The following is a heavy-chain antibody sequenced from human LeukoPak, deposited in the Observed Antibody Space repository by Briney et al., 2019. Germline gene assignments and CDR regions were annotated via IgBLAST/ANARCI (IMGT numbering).Heavy chain of an antibody. CDR1: GGSFSGYY. V-gene: IGHV4-34*01. CDR2: INHSGST. J-gene: IGHJ4*02. CDR3: ARQTTFDY. D-gene: IGHD4-17*01. Sequence: PSETLSLTCAVYGGSFSGYYWSWIRQPPGKGLEWIGEINHSGSTNYNPSLKSRVTISVDTSKNQFSLKLSSVTAADTAVYYCARQTTFDYWDQGTLVTVSS.